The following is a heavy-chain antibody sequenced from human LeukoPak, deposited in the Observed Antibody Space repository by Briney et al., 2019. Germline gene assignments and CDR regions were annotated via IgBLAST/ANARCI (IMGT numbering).Heavy chain of an antibody. CDR2: MWNDGITG. CDR3: ARLHFDY. CDR1: GFNFREYG. V-gene: IGHV3-33*01. J-gene: IGHJ4*02. Sequence: GGSLRFSCAASGFNFREYGMHWVRQAPGKGLEWVAVMWNDGITGKYADSVRGRFTISRDNSKNTLYLQMNSLRAEDTAVYYCARLHFDYWGQGTLVTVSS.